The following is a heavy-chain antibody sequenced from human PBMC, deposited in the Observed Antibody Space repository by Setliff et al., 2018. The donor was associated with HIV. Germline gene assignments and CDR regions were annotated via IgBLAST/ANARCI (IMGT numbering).Heavy chain of an antibody. CDR2: INHSGST. V-gene: IGHV4-34*01. CDR3: ARVFVDTAVLRVLEYYFDS. Sequence: SETLSLTCAVYGGSFSGYSWTWIRQPPGKGLEWIGGINHSGSTNYNPSLKSRVTISVDTSKSQFSLRLNSVTATDTALYYCARVFVDTAVLRVLEYYFDSWGRGTLVTVSS. D-gene: IGHD5-18*01. J-gene: IGHJ4*02. CDR1: GGSFSGYS.